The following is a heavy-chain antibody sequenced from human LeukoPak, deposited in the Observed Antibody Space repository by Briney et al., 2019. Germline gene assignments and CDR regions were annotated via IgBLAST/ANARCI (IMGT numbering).Heavy chain of an antibody. D-gene: IGHD1-26*01. Sequence: GGSLRVSCAASRFTFSSYAMNWVRQAPGKGLEWVSAISGSGGSIYYTDSVKGRFTISRDNSKNTLFLQMNSLRAEDTAVYYCAKVWGSYSTAYFDYWGQGTLVTVSS. CDR2: ISGSGGSI. CDR1: RFTFSSYA. CDR3: AKVWGSYSTAYFDY. V-gene: IGHV3-23*01. J-gene: IGHJ4*02.